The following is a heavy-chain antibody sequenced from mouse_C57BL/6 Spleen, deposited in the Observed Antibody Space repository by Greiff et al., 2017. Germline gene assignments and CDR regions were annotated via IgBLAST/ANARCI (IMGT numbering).Heavy chain of an antibody. D-gene: IGHD2-4*01. Sequence: VKLQQSGPELVKPGASVKISCKASGYAFSSSWMNWVKQRPGKGLEWIGRIYPGDGDTNYNGKFKGKATLTADKSSSTAYMQLSSLTSEDSAVYFCARGDDYPWFAYWGQGTLVTVSA. CDR2: IYPGDGDT. CDR1: GYAFSSSW. V-gene: IGHV1-82*01. CDR3: ARGDDYPWFAY. J-gene: IGHJ3*01.